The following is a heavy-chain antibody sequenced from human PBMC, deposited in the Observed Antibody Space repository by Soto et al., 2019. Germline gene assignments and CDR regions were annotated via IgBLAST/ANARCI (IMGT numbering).Heavy chain of an antibody. V-gene: IGHV1-18*01. CDR2: ISAHNGNT. D-gene: IGHD1-1*01. J-gene: IGHJ4*02. CDR1: GYTFTSYG. CDR3: ARGRYGDY. Sequence: QVHLVQSGAEVKKPGASVKVSCKASGYTFTSYGITWVRQAPGQGLEWMGWISAHNGNTDYAQKLQGRVIVTRDTSTTTAYMELRSGRSDDTAVYYCARGRYGDYWGQGALVTVSS.